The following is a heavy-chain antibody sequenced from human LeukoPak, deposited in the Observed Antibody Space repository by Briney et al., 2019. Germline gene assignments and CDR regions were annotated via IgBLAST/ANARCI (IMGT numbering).Heavy chain of an antibody. D-gene: IGHD4/OR15-4a*01. CDR3: ARGDAGTANSAVDY. CDR1: GYIFSNYG. V-gene: IGHV1-18*01. CDR2: ISGYNGNT. Sequence: ASVKVSCKTAGYIFSNYGVTWVRQAPGQGLEWMGWISGYNGNTNYAQKFQGRVTMTTDTSTGTASLELGSLRSGDTAVYFCARGDAGTANSAVDYWGRGTLVTVSS. J-gene: IGHJ4*02.